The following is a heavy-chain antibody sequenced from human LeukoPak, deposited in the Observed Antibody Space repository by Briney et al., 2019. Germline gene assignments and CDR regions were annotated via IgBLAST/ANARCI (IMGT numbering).Heavy chain of an antibody. CDR1: GGSISSSSYY. D-gene: IGHD3-22*01. CDR2: IYYSGST. Sequence: SETLSLTCTVSGGSISSSSYYWGWIRQPPGKGLEWIGSIYYSGSTYYNPSLKSRVTISVGTSKNQFSLKLSSVTAADTAVYYCAREGGYDSSGYYYSPDHAFDIWGQGTMVTVSS. J-gene: IGHJ3*02. CDR3: AREGGYDSSGYYYSPDHAFDI. V-gene: IGHV4-39*01.